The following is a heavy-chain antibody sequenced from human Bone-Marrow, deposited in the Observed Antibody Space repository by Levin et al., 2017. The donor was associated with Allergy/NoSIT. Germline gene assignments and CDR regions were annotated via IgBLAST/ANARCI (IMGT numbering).Heavy chain of an antibody. D-gene: IGHD3-16*02. Sequence: GGSLRLSCAASGFTFDDYAMHWVRQAPGKGLEWVSGISWNSGSIGYADSVKGRFTISRDNAKNSLYLQMNSLRAEDTALYYCAKDKNTGGRLGELSLYIDYWGQGTLVTVSS. J-gene: IGHJ4*02. CDR3: AKDKNTGGRLGELSLYIDY. CDR1: GFTFDDYA. CDR2: ISWNSGSI. V-gene: IGHV3-9*01.